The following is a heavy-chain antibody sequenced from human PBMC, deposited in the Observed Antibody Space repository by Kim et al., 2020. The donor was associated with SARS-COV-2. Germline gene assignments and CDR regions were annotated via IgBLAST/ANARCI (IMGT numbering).Heavy chain of an antibody. J-gene: IGHJ4*02. CDR2: IIPIFGTA. Sequence: SVKVSCKASGGTFSSYAISWVRQAPGQGLEWMGGIIPIFGTANYAQKFQGRVTITADESTSTAYMELSSLRSEDTAVYYCARGLEESLVPVDLYYDSSGYYFVGLDWGQGTLVTVSS. V-gene: IGHV1-69*13. D-gene: IGHD3-22*01. CDR3: ARGLEESLVPVDLYYDSSGYYFVGLD. CDR1: GGTFSSYA.